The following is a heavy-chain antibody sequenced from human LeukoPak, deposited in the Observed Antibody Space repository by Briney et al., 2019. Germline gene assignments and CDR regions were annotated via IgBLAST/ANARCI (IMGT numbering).Heavy chain of an antibody. D-gene: IGHD6-6*01. CDR1: GVSISSGGYY. CDR3: ARAEYSNWFDP. V-gene: IGHV4-31*03. J-gene: IGHJ5*02. Sequence: PSQTLSLTCIVSGVSISSGGYYWSWIRHHPRKGLEWIGYIYYNGSTSHNPSLKSRVTMSVDTSRNQFSLQLSSVTAADTAVYYGARAEYSNWFDPWGQGTLVIVSS. CDR2: IYYNGST.